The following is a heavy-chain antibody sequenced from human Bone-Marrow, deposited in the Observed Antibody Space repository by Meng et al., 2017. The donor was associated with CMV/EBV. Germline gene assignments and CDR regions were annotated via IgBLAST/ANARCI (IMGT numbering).Heavy chain of an antibody. CDR1: GFIFSSYA. CDR3: ARGRFDF. V-gene: IGHV3-23*03. CDR2: IYSDGSGT. J-gene: IGHJ4*01. Sequence: GESLKISCAASGFIFSSYAMSWVRQAPGKGLEWVSVIYSDGSGTYYADSVKGRFTISRDNSKNTVHLQMNSLTAEDTAVYYCARGRFDFWGQGTLVTVSS.